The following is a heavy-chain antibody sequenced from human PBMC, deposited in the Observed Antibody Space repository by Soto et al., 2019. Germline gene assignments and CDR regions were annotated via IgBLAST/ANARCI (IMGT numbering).Heavy chain of an antibody. V-gene: IGHV3-23*01. J-gene: IGHJ4*02. CDR2: ISVSGGGT. D-gene: IGHD2-21*01. CDR1: GFTFTNSA. CDR3: AKDSTSAYGGLGSDY. Sequence: EVQLLESGGGLVLPGGSLRLSCAASGFTFTNSAMNWVRLAPGKGLEWVSTISVSGGGTYYADSVKGRFTISRDNSKCRLCLQVNSLRAEDTAVYYCAKDSTSAYGGLGSDYWGQGTLVTVSS.